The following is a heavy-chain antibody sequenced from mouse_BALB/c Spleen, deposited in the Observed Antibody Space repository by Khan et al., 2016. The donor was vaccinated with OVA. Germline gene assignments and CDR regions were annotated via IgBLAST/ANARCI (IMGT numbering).Heavy chain of an antibody. Sequence: LKQSGSELVRPGASVKLSCKASGYTFTSYWMHWVKQRPGQGLEWIGDIYPGSGSTNYDEKFKSKATLTVDTSSSTASMQLSSLTSEDSAVCDCTRWSYWFAYWGQGTLVTVSA. V-gene: IGHV1S22*01. CDR3: TRWSYWFAY. J-gene: IGHJ3*01. D-gene: IGHD2-12*01. CDR1: GYTFTSYW. CDR2: IYPGSGST.